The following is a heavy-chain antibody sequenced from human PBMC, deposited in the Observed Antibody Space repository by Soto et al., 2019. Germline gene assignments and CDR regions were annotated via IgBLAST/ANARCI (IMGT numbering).Heavy chain of an antibody. CDR1: GFDYGRFA. V-gene: IGHV3-23*01. CDR2: TSGNGGDT. D-gene: IGHD3-3*01. CDR3: AKIYDFWSRHHDSFYV. Sequence: QLFESGGGLVQPGGSLRLSCVASGFDYGRFAMTWVRQAPGKGLEWVSGTSGNGGDTYYVDSVKGRFTISRDNPKNTLYLQMNSLRVEDTAVYYCAKIYDFWSRHHDSFYVWGQGTSVTVSS. J-gene: IGHJ3*01.